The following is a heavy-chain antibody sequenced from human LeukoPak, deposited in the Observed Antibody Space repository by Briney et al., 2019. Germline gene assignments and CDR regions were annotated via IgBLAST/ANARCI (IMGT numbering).Heavy chain of an antibody. J-gene: IGHJ6*03. CDR1: GFTFSDYY. Sequence: GGSLRLSCAASGFTFSDYYMSWVRQAPGKGLEWVANIKQDGSEKYYVDSVKGRFTISRDNAKNSLYLQMNSLGAEDTAVYYCARARVGATVGGDYYYYMDVWGKGTTVTISS. V-gene: IGHV3-7*03. CDR3: ARARVGATVGGDYYYYMDV. D-gene: IGHD1-26*01. CDR2: IKQDGSEK.